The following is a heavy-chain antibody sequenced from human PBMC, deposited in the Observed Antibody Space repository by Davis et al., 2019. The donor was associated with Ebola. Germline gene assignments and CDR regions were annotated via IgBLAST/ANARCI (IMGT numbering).Heavy chain of an antibody. Sequence: AASVKVSCKASGGTFSSYAISWVRQAPGQGLEWMGGIIPIFGTANYAQKFQGRVTITADKSTSTAYMELSSLRSEDTAVYYCARDRLDIVVVPAATRTYYYYGMDVWGQGTTVTVSS. CDR2: IIPIFGTA. J-gene: IGHJ6*02. D-gene: IGHD2-2*01. V-gene: IGHV1-69*06. CDR3: ARDRLDIVVVPAATRTYYYYGMDV. CDR1: GGTFSSYA.